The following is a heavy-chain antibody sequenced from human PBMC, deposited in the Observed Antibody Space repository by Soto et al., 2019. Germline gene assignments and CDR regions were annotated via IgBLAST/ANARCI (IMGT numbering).Heavy chain of an antibody. D-gene: IGHD5-18*01. J-gene: IGHJ4*02. CDR1: GFTFSLYS. Sequence: GSLRLSCAASGFTFSLYSMIWIRQAPGKGLEWVSYISTSGRTIYSADSVKGRFTVSRDNAKNSLYLQMDSLRAEDTAVYYCARTVDTAMISYFFDYWGQGTLVTSPQ. V-gene: IGHV3-48*04. CDR2: ISTSGRTI. CDR3: ARTVDTAMISYFFDY.